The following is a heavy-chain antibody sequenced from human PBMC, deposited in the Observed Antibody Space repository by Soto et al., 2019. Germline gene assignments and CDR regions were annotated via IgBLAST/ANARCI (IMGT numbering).Heavy chain of an antibody. CDR1: GGTFSSYT. CDR2: IIPIFGTA. V-gene: IGHV1-69*12. D-gene: IGHD5-12*01. Sequence: QVQLVQSGAEVKKPGSSVTVSCKASGGTFSSYTISWVRQAPGQGLEWMGGIIPIFGTANYAQKFQGRVTITADESTSPAYMELSSLRSEDTAVYYCARVNHMWLQVWYFDLWGRGTLVTVSS. CDR3: ARVNHMWLQVWYFDL. J-gene: IGHJ2*01.